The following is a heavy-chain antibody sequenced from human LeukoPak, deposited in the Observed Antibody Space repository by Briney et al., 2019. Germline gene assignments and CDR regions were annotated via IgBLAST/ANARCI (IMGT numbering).Heavy chain of an antibody. D-gene: IGHD2-15*01. V-gene: IGHV1-18*01. CDR2: ISPYNGNT. CDR1: GYTFTSYG. CDR3: ARCSGGSGYREYYFDY. Sequence: ASVKVSCKASGYTFTSYGISWVRQAPGQGLEWMGWISPYNGNTNYAQKLQGRVTMTTDTSTGTAYMELRSLRSDDTAAYYCARCSGGSGYREYYFDYWGQGTLVTVSS. J-gene: IGHJ4*02.